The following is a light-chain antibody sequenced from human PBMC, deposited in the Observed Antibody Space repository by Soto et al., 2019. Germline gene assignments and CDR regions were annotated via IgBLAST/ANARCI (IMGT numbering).Light chain of an antibody. V-gene: IGKV1-27*01. CDR1: AGIGLY. CDR3: QKYNSAPLT. CDR2: AAS. Sequence: LPMTQFPVFVASSLRKRCPNNCPGNAGIGLYLAWFSPKPGNVPKPLIYAASTLQSGVPSRFSGSGSGTDFTLTISSLQPEDVATYYCQKYNSAPLTFGGGTKVEIK. J-gene: IGKJ4*01.